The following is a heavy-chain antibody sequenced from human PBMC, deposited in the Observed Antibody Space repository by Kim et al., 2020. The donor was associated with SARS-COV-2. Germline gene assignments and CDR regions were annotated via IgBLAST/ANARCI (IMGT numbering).Heavy chain of an antibody. J-gene: IGHJ4*02. D-gene: IGHD3-9*01. CDR1: GFTFSSYA. CDR2: ISYDGSNK. Sequence: GGSLRLSCAASGFTFSSYAMHWVRQAPGKGLEWVAVISYDGSNKYYADSVKGRFTISRDNSKNTLYLQMNSLRAEDTAVYYCARGLLVTLPDYSGQGTL. V-gene: IGHV3-30*04. CDR3: ARGLLVTLPDY.